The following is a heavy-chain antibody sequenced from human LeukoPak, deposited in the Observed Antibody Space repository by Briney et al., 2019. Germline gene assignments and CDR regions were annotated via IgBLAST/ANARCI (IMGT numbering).Heavy chain of an antibody. CDR3: ARGDCSSISCFKFDY. J-gene: IGHJ4*02. D-gene: IGHD2-2*01. V-gene: IGHV3-66*01. Sequence: GGSLRLSCAASGFTVSSNYMTWVRQAPGKGLEWASLIYSAGSTYYADSVKGRFTISRDSSKNTLYLQMNSLRAEDTAVYYCARGDCSSISCFKFDYWGQGTLVTVSS. CDR2: IYSAGST. CDR1: GFTVSSNY.